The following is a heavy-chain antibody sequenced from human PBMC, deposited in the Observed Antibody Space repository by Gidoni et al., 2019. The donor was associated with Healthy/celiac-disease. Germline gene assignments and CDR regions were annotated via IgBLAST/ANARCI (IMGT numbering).Heavy chain of an antibody. D-gene: IGHD6-6*01. J-gene: IGHJ4*02. CDR3: ARGRAAPNDLPFDY. CDR1: GGSISSYY. Sequence: QVQLQESGPGLVKPSETLSLTCTVSGGSISSYYWSWIRQPPGKGLEWIGYIYYSGSTNYNPSLKSRVTISVDTSKNQFSLKLSSVTAADTAVYYCARGRAAPNDLPFDYWGQGTLVTVSS. CDR2: IYYSGST. V-gene: IGHV4-59*01.